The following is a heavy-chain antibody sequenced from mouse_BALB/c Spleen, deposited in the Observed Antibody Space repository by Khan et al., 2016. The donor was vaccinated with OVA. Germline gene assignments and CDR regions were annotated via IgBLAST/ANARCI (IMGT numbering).Heavy chain of an antibody. D-gene: IGHD1-1*01. CDR3: ARIKNIVATYVDY. V-gene: IGHV1S81*02. Sequence: QVQLKESGAELVKAGASVKMSCKASGYTFTSYWMHWVKQRLGQGLEWFAETNPTNGRTYYNEKFKSKATLTVDKSSSTAYMLLSGPTFEDSAVYYCARIKNIVATYVDYWGQGTTLTVSS. J-gene: IGHJ2*01. CDR1: GYTFTSYW. CDR2: TNPTNGRT.